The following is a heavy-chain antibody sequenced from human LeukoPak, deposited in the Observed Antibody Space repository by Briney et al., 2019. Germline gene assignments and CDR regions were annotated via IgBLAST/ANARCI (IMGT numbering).Heavy chain of an antibody. J-gene: IGHJ4*02. CDR1: GYTFSDYY. CDR3: ARVIGYCSSTSCFGYFDY. CDR2: IKPNSGGT. Sequence: ASVKVSCEASGYTFSDYYMHWVRQAPGQGLEWMGWIKPNSGGTNYAQKFQGRVTMTRDTSINTAYMELSSLRSDDTAVYYCARVIGYCSSTSCFGYFDYWGQGTLVTVSS. D-gene: IGHD2-2*01. V-gene: IGHV1-2*02.